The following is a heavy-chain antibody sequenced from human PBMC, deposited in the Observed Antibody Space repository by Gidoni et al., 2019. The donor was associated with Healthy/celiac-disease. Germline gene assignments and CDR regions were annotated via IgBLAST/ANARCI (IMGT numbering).Heavy chain of an antibody. J-gene: IGHJ4*02. CDR2: IRSKAYGGTT. CDR1: GFTFGDYA. D-gene: IGHD6-19*01. CDR3: TRRGSIAVAGTDY. Sequence: ASGFTFGDYAMSWFGQAPGKGLEWVGFIRSKAYGGTTEYAASVKGRFTISRDDSKSIAYLQMNSLTTEDTAVYYCTRRGSIAVAGTDYWGQGTLVTVSS. V-gene: IGHV3-49*03.